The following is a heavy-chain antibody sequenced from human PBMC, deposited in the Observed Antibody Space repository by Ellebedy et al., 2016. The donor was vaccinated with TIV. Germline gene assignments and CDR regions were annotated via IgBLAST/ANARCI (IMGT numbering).Heavy chain of an antibody. D-gene: IGHD6-19*01. V-gene: IGHV1-24*01. Sequence: AASVKVSCKVSGYTLTELSMHWVRQAPGKELEWMGGFDPEDGETIYAQKFQGRVTMTEDTSTDTAYMELSSLRSEDTAVYYCARSRRSGWLHTPDYWGQGLLVTVSS. CDR1: GYTLTELS. CDR3: ARSRRSGWLHTPDY. CDR2: FDPEDGET. J-gene: IGHJ4*02.